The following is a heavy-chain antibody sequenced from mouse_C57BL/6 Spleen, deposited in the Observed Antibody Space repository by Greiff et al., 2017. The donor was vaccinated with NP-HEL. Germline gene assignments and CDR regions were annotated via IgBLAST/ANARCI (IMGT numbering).Heavy chain of an antibody. CDR2: INPNNGGT. CDR1: GYTFTDYY. CDR3: ARGAALRGEYFDV. D-gene: IGHD1-1*01. J-gene: IGHJ1*03. V-gene: IGHV1-26*01. Sequence: EVQLQQSGPELVKPGASVKISCKASGYTFTDYYMNWVKQSHGKSLEWIGDINPNNGGTSYNQKFKGKATLTVDKSSSTAYMELRSLTSEDSAVYYCARGAALRGEYFDVWGTGTTVTVSS.